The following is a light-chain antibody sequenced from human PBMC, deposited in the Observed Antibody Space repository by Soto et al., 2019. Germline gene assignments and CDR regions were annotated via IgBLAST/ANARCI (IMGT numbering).Light chain of an antibody. V-gene: IGLV3-9*01. CDR1: NIGSKK. CDR3: QVWDSSGV. J-gene: IGLJ2*01. Sequence: SYELTQPLSVSVALGQTARMTCGGKNIGSKKVHWYQQKPGQAPVVLIYGDRNRPSGIPARFSGSNSGNTATLTISRAQAGDEADYYCQVWDSSGVFGGGTKVTVL. CDR2: GDR.